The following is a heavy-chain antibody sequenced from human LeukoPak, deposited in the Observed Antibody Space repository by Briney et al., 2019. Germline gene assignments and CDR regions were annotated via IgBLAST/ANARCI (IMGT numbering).Heavy chain of an antibody. V-gene: IGHV3-23*01. CDR2: IHGNGETT. Sequence: PGGSLRLSCVGSGFTFSRYGLIWVRQAPGKGLEWVSGIHGNGETTYYGDSVKGRFTISRDNSKSTLYLQMDSLRAEDTAVYYCAKSGLGLWLPHFDYWGQETLVTVSS. CDR3: AKSGLGLWLPHFDY. J-gene: IGHJ4*02. CDR1: GFTFSRYG. D-gene: IGHD3-10*01.